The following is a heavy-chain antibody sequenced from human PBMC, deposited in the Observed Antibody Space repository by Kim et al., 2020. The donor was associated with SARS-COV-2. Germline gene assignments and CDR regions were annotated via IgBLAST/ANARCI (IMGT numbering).Heavy chain of an antibody. V-gene: IGHV3-74*01. D-gene: IGHD4-17*01. Sequence: ADSVKGRFTISRDNAKNTLYLQMNSLRAEDTAVYYCARDFVPVTTGSFGYWGQGTLVTVSS. J-gene: IGHJ4*02. CDR3: ARDFVPVTTGSFGY.